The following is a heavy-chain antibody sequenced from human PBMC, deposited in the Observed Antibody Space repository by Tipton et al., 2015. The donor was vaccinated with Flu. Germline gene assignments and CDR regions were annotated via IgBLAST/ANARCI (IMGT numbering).Heavy chain of an antibody. J-gene: IGHJ6*04. CDR3: ARSMVGVFGVVEGCHGMDV. V-gene: IGHV4-59*01. CDR2: IYYNGSP. CDR1: GGSMSSYY. D-gene: IGHD3-3*01. Sequence: TLSLTCTVSGGSMSSYYWSWIRQSPGKGLEWIGNIYYNGSPNYDPSLRSRVTISVDMSKNQFSLKMSSVSAADTAVYYCARSMVGVFGVVEGCHGMDVWGKGTTVSVSS.